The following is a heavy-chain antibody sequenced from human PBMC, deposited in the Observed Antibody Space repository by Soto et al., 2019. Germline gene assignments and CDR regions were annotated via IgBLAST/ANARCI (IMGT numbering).Heavy chain of an antibody. CDR2: ISAYNGNT. Sequence: ASVKVSCKASGYTFTSYGISWVRQAPGQGLEWMGWISAYNGNTNYAQKLQGRVTMTTDTSTSTAYMELRSLRSDDTAVYYCARVGGTMVRGVGYYYYYMDVWGKGTTVTVSS. D-gene: IGHD3-10*01. CDR1: GYTFTSYG. V-gene: IGHV1-18*01. CDR3: ARVGGTMVRGVGYYYYYMDV. J-gene: IGHJ6*03.